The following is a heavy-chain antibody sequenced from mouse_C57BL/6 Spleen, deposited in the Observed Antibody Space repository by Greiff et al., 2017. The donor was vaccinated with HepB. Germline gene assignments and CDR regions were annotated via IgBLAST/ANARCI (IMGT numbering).Heavy chain of an antibody. D-gene: IGHD2-3*01. J-gene: IGHJ4*01. CDR3: ARSDDEEDYYAMDY. CDR2: ISSGSSTI. CDR1: GFTFSDYG. Sequence: EVKLVESGGGLVKPGGSLKLSCAASGFTFSDYGMHWVRQAPEKGLEWVAYISSGSSTIYYADTVKGRFTISRDNAKNTLFLQMTSLRSEDTAMYYCARSDDEEDYYAMDYWGQGTSVTVSS. V-gene: IGHV5-17*01.